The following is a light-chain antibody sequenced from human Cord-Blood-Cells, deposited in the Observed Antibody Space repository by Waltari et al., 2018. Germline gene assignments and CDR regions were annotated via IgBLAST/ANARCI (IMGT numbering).Light chain of an antibody. V-gene: IGLV3-1*01. CDR1: KLGDKY. CDR2: QDS. CDR3: RAWDSSTVV. Sequence: QPPSVSVSPGQTASITCSGDKLGDKYACWYQQKPGQSPVLVIYQDSKRPSGIPERFSGSNSGNTATLTISGTQAMDEADYYCRAWDSSTVVFGGGTKLTVL. J-gene: IGLJ2*01.